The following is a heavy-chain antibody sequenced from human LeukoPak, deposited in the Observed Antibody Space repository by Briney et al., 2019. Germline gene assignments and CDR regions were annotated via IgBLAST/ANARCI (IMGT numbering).Heavy chain of an antibody. Sequence: EASVKVSCKISGFTLTETSIHWVRQPPGKGLEWMGGFDPEDVQTIYAQKFQGRVTLTDDTSTDTAYMELSSLRIEDTAVDYCATLMCSSASCRPEFYYYYLDICGTGTTVTVSS. V-gene: IGHV1-24*01. CDR2: FDPEDVQT. CDR1: GFTLTETS. CDR3: ATLMCSSASCRPEFYYYYLDI. D-gene: IGHD3-22*01. J-gene: IGHJ6*03.